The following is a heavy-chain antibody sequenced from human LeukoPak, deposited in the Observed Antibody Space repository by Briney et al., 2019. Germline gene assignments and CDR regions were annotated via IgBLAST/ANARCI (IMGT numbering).Heavy chain of an antibody. CDR3: AKETRDGYNRGFDY. CDR1: GITFSSYG. Sequence: GGSLRLSCESSGITFSSYGMHWVRQAPGKGLEWVAVIWYDGTNIYYADSVKGRFTISRDNSKNTLYLQMNSLGAEDTAVYYCAKETRDGYNRGFDYWGQGTLVTVSS. J-gene: IGHJ4*02. D-gene: IGHD5-24*01. V-gene: IGHV3-33*06. CDR2: IWYDGTNI.